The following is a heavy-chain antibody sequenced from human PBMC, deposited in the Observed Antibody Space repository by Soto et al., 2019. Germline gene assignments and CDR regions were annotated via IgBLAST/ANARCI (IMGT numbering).Heavy chain of an antibody. Sequence: QEQLVESGGGVVQPGESLRLSCAASGFTFSRYGMHWVRQAPGKGLEWVAFIWHDGRNKYYADSVEGRFTISRDTPNNKQYLQRSSLSAEDTAVYYCVRENSWYLDLWGRGTLVTVSS. CDR2: IWHDGRNK. CDR1: GFTFSRYG. V-gene: IGHV3-33*01. CDR3: VRENSWYLDL. J-gene: IGHJ2*01.